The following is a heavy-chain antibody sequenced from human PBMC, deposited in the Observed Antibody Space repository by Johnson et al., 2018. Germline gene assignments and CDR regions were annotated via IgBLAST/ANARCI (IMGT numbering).Heavy chain of an antibody. Sequence: VQLVESGGGLIQXGGSLRLSCAASGFTVSSKYMSWVRQAPGKGLEWVAAIYSDYRTYYADSVKGRFTISRDNSKNMLFLQMNSLRAEDTAVYYCATPLLAWEREGAFDIWGQGTMVTVSS. CDR2: IYSDYRT. V-gene: IGHV3-53*01. CDR3: ATPLLAWEREGAFDI. CDR1: GFTVSSKY. J-gene: IGHJ3*02. D-gene: IGHD1-26*01.